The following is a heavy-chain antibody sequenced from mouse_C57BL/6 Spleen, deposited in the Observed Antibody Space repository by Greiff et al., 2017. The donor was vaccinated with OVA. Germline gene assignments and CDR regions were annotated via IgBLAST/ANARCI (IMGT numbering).Heavy chain of an antibody. CDR2: IDPSDSYT. CDR3: ARTYYGSSYWYFDV. D-gene: IGHD1-1*01. Sequence: QVQLQQPGAELVMPGASVKLSCKASGYTFTSYWMHWVKQRPGQGLEWIGEIDPSDSYTNYNQKFKGKSTLTVDKSSSTAYMQLSSLTSENCAIYYCARTYYGSSYWYFDVWGTGTTVTVSS. V-gene: IGHV1-69*01. CDR1: GYTFTSYW. J-gene: IGHJ1*03.